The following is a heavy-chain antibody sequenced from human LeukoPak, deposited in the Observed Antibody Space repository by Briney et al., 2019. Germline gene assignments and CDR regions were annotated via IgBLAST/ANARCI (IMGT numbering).Heavy chain of an antibody. CDR2: MNPNSDNT. V-gene: IGHV1-8*01. J-gene: IGHJ6*03. D-gene: IGHD4-23*01. CDR3: ARGRYFYGGKNNYYYYYYMDV. Sequence: ASVKVSCKASGYTFTSYDINWVRQATGQGLEWMGWMNPNSDNTGYAQKFQGRVTMTRNTSISTPYMELSSLRSEDTAVYYCARGRYFYGGKNNYYYYYYMDVWGKGTTVTVSS. CDR1: GYTFTSYD.